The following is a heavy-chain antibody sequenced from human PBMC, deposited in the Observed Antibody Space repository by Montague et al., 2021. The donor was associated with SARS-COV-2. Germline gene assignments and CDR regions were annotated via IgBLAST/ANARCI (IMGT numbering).Heavy chain of an antibody. D-gene: IGHD5-12*01. CDR1: GGSISSSNYY. CDR2: IYDSGST. Sequence: SETLSLTCTVSGGSISSSNYYWDWIRQPPGKWLEWIGSIYDSGSTYYNPSLKSRVTISVDTSKNHFSLKLSSVTAADTAVYYCARRGRKLLPVATTIGGFDIWGQGTMVTVSS. CDR3: ARRGRKLLPVATTIGGFDI. J-gene: IGHJ3*02. V-gene: IGHV4-39*02.